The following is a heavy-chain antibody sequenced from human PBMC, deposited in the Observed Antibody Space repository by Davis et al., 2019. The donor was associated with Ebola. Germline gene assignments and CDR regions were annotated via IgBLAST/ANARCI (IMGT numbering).Heavy chain of an antibody. J-gene: IGHJ4*02. CDR3: AREDYYGSGSYGVY. D-gene: IGHD3-10*01. Sequence: GGSLRLSCAASGFTFSSYGMHWVRQAPGKGLEWVAVIWYDGSNKYYADSVKGRFTISRDNSKNTLYLQMNSLRAEDTAVYYCAREDYYGSGSYGVYWGQGTLVTVSS. CDR2: IWYDGSNK. CDR1: GFTFSSYG. V-gene: IGHV3-33*01.